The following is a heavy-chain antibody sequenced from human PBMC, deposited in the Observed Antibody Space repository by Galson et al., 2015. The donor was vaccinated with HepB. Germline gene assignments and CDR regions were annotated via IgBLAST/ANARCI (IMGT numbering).Heavy chain of an antibody. CDR2: TYYRSKWYN. D-gene: IGHD5-18*01. V-gene: IGHV6-1*01. J-gene: IGHJ4*02. Sequence: CAISGDSVSSNDVAWNWIRQSPSRGLEWLGRTYYRSKWYNDFAPSVRSRIAISPDTSKNQFSLQLFSVTPEDTAVYYCARVLDTPMAYYFDSWGQGTLVTVSS. CDR1: GDSVSSNDVA. CDR3: ARVLDTPMAYYFDS.